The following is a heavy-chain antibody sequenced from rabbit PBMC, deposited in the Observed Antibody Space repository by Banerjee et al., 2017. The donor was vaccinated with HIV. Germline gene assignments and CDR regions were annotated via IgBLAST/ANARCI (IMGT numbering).Heavy chain of an antibody. Sequence: QEHLEESGGGLVKPEGSLTLTCKASGFPFSNKAVMCWVRQAPGKGLEWIGYIDPVFGITNYANWVNGRFTISSHNAQNTLYLQLNSLTAADTATYFCVREAGYAGYGDGNLWGPGTLV. J-gene: IGHJ4*01. V-gene: IGHV1S47*01. D-gene: IGHD7-1*01. CDR3: VREAGYAGYGDGNL. CDR1: GFPFSNKA. CDR2: IDPVFGIT.